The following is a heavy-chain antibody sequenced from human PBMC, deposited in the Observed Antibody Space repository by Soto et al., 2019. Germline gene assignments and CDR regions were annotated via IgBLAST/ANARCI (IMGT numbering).Heavy chain of an antibody. CDR2: MHYSGST. D-gene: IGHD1-26*01. V-gene: IGHV4-30-4*01. J-gene: IGHJ1*01. CDR1: GCSVNNNDYY. CDR3: ARDSGSGSL. Sequence: SETLSLACTVSGCSVNNNDYYWSWIRQPPGKGLEWIGNMHYSGSTGYNPSLRSRVSMSVDTSKNHFSLKMNSVTPADTAVYYCARDSGSGSLWGQGTLVTVS.